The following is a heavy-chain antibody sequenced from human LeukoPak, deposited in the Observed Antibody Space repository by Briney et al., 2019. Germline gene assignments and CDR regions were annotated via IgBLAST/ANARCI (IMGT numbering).Heavy chain of an antibody. D-gene: IGHD3-10*01. CDR1: GYTFTGYY. CDR3: ARDLRGLGDFFDY. Sequence: ASVKVSCKTSGYTFTGYYMHWVRQAPGQGLEWMGWINPNSGGTNYAQRFQGRVTMTRDTSMSTAYMELSRLRSDDSAVYYCARDLRGLGDFFDYWGQGTLVTISS. J-gene: IGHJ4*02. V-gene: IGHV1-2*02. CDR2: INPNSGGT.